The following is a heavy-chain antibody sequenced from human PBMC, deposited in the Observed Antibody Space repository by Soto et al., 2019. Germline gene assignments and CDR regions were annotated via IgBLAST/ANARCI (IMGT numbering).Heavy chain of an antibody. CDR2: IFYSGST. D-gene: IGHD2-15*01. Sequence: QVQLQESGPGLVKPSETLSLTCTVSGDSISSSNYYWGWIRQSPGKGLEWIGSIFYSGSTFYNPSLKSRVTIAVDTSKNQLSLKLSSVTAADTAVYYCAGLTHLYYFDHWGQGTLVTVSS. CDR1: GDSISSSNYY. V-gene: IGHV4-39*01. J-gene: IGHJ4*02. CDR3: AGLTHLYYFDH.